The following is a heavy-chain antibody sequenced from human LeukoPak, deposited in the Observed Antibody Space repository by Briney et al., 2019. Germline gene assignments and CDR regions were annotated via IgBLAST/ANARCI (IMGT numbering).Heavy chain of an antibody. CDR1: GGSISSSGYY. J-gene: IGHJ4*02. CDR3: ARECTNGVCYGFDY. D-gene: IGHD2-8*01. CDR2: IYYSGST. V-gene: IGHV4-61*08. Sequence: SETLSLTCTVSGGSISSSGYYWTWIRQSPGKGLEWIAYIYYSGSTNYNPSLKSRVTISVDTSKNQFSLKLSSVTAADRAVYYCARECTNGVCYGFDYWGQGTLVTVSS.